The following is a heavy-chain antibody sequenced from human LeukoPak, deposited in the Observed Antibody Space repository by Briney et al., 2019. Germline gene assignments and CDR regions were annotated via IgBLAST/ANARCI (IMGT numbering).Heavy chain of an antibody. D-gene: IGHD2-15*01. V-gene: IGHV4-4*07. CDR2: IYISGST. J-gene: IGHJ4*02. CDR3: ARALNPLPGTYYFDY. CDR1: GASIDSHY. Sequence: SETLSLTCTVSGASIDSHYWSWIRQPAGKGLEWIGRIYISGSTNYNSSLQSRVTMSVDTSKNQFSLKLTSVTAADTAVYYCARALNPLPGTYYFDYWGQGTLVTVSS.